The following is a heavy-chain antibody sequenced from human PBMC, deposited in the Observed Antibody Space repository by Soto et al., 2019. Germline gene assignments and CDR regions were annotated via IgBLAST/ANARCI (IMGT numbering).Heavy chain of an antibody. CDR1: GFTVSSTY. D-gene: IGHD3-10*01. CDR2: IYGGGRT. V-gene: IGHV3-66*01. CDR3: ARGGSSGTYYAHWNFDL. J-gene: IGHJ2*01. Sequence: EVQLVESGGGLVQPGGSLRLSCAASGFTVSSTYMSWVRQAPGKGLEWVSIIYGGGRTYHADSGKGRFSSSRDNSNNTLYLQMNSLRAEDTALYYCARGGSSGTYYAHWNFDLWGRGTLVTVSS.